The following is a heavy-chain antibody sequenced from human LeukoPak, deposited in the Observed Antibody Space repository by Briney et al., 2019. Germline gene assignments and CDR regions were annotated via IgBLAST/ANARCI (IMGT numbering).Heavy chain of an antibody. D-gene: IGHD4-17*01. V-gene: IGHV3-64*01. CDR1: GFTFNNYA. CDR3: ARHDYGNGLYFQH. CDR2: ISTNGDST. Sequence: GGSLRLSCAASGFTFNNYALHWVRQAPGKGLEYVSAISTNGDSTYYANSVKGRFTISRDNSKNTLYLQMGSLRAEDMAVYYCARHDYGNGLYFQHWGQGTLVTVSS. J-gene: IGHJ1*01.